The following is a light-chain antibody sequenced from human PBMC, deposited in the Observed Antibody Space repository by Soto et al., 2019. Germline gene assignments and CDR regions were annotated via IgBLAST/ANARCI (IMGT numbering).Light chain of an antibody. V-gene: IGLV2-14*01. CDR2: EVS. CDR3: SSFTSSSALDV. J-gene: IGLJ1*01. Sequence: QSTLTQPASVSGSPGQSITISCTGTSSDIGAYGFVSWYQHHPGKAPKLLIYEVSYRPSGVSSRFSGSKSGHSASLTISGLQAEDEADYYCSSFTSSSALDVFGPGTKLTVL. CDR1: SSDIGAYGF.